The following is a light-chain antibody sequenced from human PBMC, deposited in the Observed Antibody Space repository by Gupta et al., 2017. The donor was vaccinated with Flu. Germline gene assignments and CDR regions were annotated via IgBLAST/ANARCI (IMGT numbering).Light chain of an antibody. V-gene: IGKV1-5*03. CDR2: RAS. CDR3: QQYNNYPYT. Sequence: PSTLPAAVGDRVTIPCRASQGVSGYLAWFQQRPGKAPKLLIYRASSLETGVPSRFSGGGSETEFTLTISSLQPEDLATYYCQQYNNYPYTFGQGTKLEI. J-gene: IGKJ2*01. CDR1: QGVSGY.